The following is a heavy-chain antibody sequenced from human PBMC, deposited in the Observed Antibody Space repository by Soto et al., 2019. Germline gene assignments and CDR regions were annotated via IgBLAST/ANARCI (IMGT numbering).Heavy chain of an antibody. CDR2: ISDSGDTT. CDR1: GFTFSSYA. V-gene: IGHV3-23*01. J-gene: IGHJ4*02. CDR3: VGVYSSSSSDY. Sequence: PGGSLRLSCAASGFTFSSYAIAWVRLAPGQGLEWVSGISDSGDTTYYADSVKGRFTISRDNSKNTLYLQMNSLRAEDTAVYYCVGVYSSSSSDYWGQGTLVTVSS. D-gene: IGHD6-6*01.